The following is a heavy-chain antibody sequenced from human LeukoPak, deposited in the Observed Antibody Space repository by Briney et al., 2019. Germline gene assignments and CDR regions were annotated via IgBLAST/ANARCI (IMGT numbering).Heavy chain of an antibody. V-gene: IGHV4-59*08. CDR3: ARGGTPYYYDSSGYSY. Sequence: SETLSLTCSVSGGSVSNYYWSWLRQPPGKGLEWIRYVYYTGSTNYNPSLKSRVTMFEDKSKNQFSLRLYSVTVADTAVYYCARGGTPYYYDSSGYSYWGQGTLVTVSS. D-gene: IGHD3-22*01. J-gene: IGHJ4*02. CDR2: VYYTGST. CDR1: GGSVSNYY.